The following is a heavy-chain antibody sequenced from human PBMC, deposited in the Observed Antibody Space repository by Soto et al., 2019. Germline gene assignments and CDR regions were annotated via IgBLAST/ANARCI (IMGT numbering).Heavy chain of an antibody. J-gene: IGHJ5*01. CDR3: ARGRYCLTGRCFPNWFDS. CDR2: IYKSATT. Sequence: QVQLLESGPGLVKPSQTLSLTCSVSGDSISTVDYFWAWVRQPPGQALEYMGYIYKSATTYYNPSFESRVAISLDTSKSQFSLNVTSLTAADTAVYFCARGRYCLTGRCFPNWFDSWGQGTLVTVSS. CDR1: GDSISTVDYF. D-gene: IGHD2-15*01. V-gene: IGHV4-30-4*01.